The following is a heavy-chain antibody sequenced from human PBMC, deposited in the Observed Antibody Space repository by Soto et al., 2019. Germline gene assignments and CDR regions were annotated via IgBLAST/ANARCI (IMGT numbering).Heavy chain of an antibody. D-gene: IGHD5-12*01. J-gene: IGHJ4*02. CDR1: GGSISSGGYS. Sequence: QLQLQESGSGLVKPSQTLSLTCAVSGGSISSGGYSWSWIRQPPGKGLEWIGYIYHSGSTYYNPSLKSRYTRSLDRSNNQFSLKLSSVTAADTAVYYCAAGGGLPRYYWGQGTLVTVSS. V-gene: IGHV4-30-2*01. CDR3: AAGGGLPRYY. CDR2: IYHSGST.